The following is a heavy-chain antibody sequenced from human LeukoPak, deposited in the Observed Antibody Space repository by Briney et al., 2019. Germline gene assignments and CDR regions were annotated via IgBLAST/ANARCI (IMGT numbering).Heavy chain of an antibody. CDR2: IWPDDSEI. CDR1: GYHFTTYW. CDR3: ARQPIDYGPDF. J-gene: IGHJ4*02. D-gene: IGHD4/OR15-4a*01. Sequence: GESLKISCKGSGYHFTTYWIAWVRQMPGKALEWMGIIWPDDSEIRYSPSFQGHVTMSVDKSINTAYLQWSSLRASDTATYFCARQPIDYGPDFWGQGTLVAVSS. V-gene: IGHV5-51*01.